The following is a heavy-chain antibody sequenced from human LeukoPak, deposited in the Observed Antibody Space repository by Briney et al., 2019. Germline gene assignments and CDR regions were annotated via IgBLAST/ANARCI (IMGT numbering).Heavy chain of an antibody. CDR3: AMANDPLIPMFDY. D-gene: IGHD1-1*01. V-gene: IGHV4-39*07. Sequence: PSETLSLTCSVSGTSIRSGSYYWLWIRQPPGRELEWIGEINHSGSTYYNPSLKSRVTISVDTSKNQFSLKLSSVTAADTAVYYCAMANDPLIPMFDYWGQGTLVTVSS. CDR1: GTSIRSGSYY. CDR2: INHSGST. J-gene: IGHJ4*02.